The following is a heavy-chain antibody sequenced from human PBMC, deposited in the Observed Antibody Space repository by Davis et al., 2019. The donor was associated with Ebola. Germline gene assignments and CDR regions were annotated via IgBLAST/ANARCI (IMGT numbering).Heavy chain of an antibody. CDR1: GGTFSSYT. V-gene: IGHV1-69*04. J-gene: IGHJ3*02. CDR3: AKDHGFGELFVVAFDI. CDR2: IIPILGIA. D-gene: IGHD3-10*01. Sequence: SVKVSCKASGGTFSSYTISWVRQAPGQGLEWMGRIIPILGIANYAQKFQGRVTITADKSTSTAYMELSSLRSEDTAVYYCAKDHGFGELFVVAFDIWGQGTMVTVSS.